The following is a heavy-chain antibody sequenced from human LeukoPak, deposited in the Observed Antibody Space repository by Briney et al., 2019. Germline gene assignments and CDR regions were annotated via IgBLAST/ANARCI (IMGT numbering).Heavy chain of an antibody. Sequence: SETLSLPCVVSGDSIRGFHYWGWLRQPPGTGLEWIGSFRHSANTYYHPSLQGRVTMSMETSENQFSLKLSSVTAADTATYYCAGMSIAVGGIVQLNWFDPWGQGTLVTVSS. CDR1: GDSIRGFHY. V-gene: IGHV4-38-2*01. D-gene: IGHD6-19*01. J-gene: IGHJ5*02. CDR3: AGMSIAVGGIVQLNWFDP. CDR2: FRHSANT.